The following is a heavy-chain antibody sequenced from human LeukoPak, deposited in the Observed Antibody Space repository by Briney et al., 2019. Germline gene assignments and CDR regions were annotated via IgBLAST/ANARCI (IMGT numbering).Heavy chain of an antibody. CDR2: ISGGST. CDR1: GFTVSSNE. J-gene: IGHJ4*02. Sequence: GGSLRLSCAASGFTVSSNEMSWVRQAPGKGLEWVSSISGGSTYYADSRKGRFTISRDNSKNTLHLQMDSLRAEDTAVYYCARYVWGSYPTFEDYWGQGTLVTVPS. V-gene: IGHV3-38-3*01. CDR3: ARYVWGSYPTFEDY. D-gene: IGHD3-16*02.